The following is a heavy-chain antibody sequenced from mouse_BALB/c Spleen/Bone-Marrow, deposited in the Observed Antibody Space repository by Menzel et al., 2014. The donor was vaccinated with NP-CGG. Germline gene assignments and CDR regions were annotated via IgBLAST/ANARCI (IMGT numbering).Heavy chain of an antibody. CDR2: INPGSGGS. CDR3: ARLGRDYFDY. D-gene: IGHD4-1*01. V-gene: IGHV1-54*01. J-gene: IGHJ2*01. CDR1: GYAFTIYL. Sequence: VHLVESGAELVRPGTSVKVSCKASGYAFTIYLIEWIKQRPGQGLEWIGVINPGSGGSNYNEKFKGKATLTADKSSSTAYMQLSSLISDDSAVYFCARLGRDYFDYWGQGTTLTVSS.